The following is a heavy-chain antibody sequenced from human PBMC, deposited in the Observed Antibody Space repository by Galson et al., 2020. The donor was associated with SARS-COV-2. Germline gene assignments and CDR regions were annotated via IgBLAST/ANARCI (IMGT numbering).Heavy chain of an antibody. CDR3: ARSEMAVCGGYCPHVFDY. J-gene: IGHJ4*02. V-gene: IGHV1-69*05. CDR2: IIPIFNTA. D-gene: IGHD2-21*02. CDR1: GGTFSNYA. Sequence: ASVTDSCKASGGTFSNYAISWVREAPGQELEWMGGIIPIFNTANFAQRFQGRVTITTVESTSTAYMELSSLKSEDTAVYYCARSEMAVCGGYCPHVFDYWGQGTLVTVSS.